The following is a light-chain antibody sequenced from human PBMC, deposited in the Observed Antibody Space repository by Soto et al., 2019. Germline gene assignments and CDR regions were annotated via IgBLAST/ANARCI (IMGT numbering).Light chain of an antibody. CDR1: QSVSSSY. CDR2: GAS. J-gene: IGKJ3*01. V-gene: IGKV3-20*01. Sequence: EIVLTQSPGTLSLSPGERATLSCRASQSVSSSYLAWYQQKPGQAPRLLIYGASSRATGIPDRFSGSGSGTDFTLTISRLEPEDFAVYYCQHSATFGPGT. CDR3: QHSAT.